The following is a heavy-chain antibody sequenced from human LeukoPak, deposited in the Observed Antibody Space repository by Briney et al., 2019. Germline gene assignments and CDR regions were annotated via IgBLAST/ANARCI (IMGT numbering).Heavy chain of an antibody. CDR3: ARRSYSGHDY. CDR2: IYYSGNT. J-gene: IGHJ4*02. D-gene: IGHD5-12*01. Sequence: SETLSLTCTVSGDSISSSSYHWDWIRQPPGKGLEWIGTIYYSGNTYYNPSLKSRLTISIDTSKNQFSLRLTSVTAADTAVYYCARRSYSGHDYWGQGTLVTVSS. CDR1: GDSISSSSYH. V-gene: IGHV4-39*01.